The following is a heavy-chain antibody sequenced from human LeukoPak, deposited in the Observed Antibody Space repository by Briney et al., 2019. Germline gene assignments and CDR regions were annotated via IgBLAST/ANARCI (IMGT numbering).Heavy chain of an antibody. CDR1: GYTFTHYG. CDR2: ISYDGNNK. CDR3: ARDPLDISRWANAFDI. Sequence: GRSLRLSCVISGYTFTHYGFHWVRQTPGKALEWVAYISYDGNNKYEDSVKGRFTISRDNSKNTLHLQMNGLRAEDTAVYYCARDPLDISRWANAFDIWGQGTTVIVSS. V-gene: IGHV3-30*03. J-gene: IGHJ3*02. D-gene: IGHD5-12*01.